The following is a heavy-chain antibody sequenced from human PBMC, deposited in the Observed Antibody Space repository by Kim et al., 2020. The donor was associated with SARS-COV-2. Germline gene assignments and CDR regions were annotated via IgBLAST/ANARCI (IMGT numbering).Heavy chain of an antibody. CDR2: ISSSSSYI. CDR3: ARDYPSEKLYGVDV. V-gene: IGHV3-21*01. CDR1: GFTFSSYS. Sequence: GGSLRLSCAASGFTFSSYSMNWVRQAPGKGLEWVSSISSSSSYISYPSSVKGRFTISRDNAKNSLYLQMNSLRAEDTAVYYCARDYPSEKLYGVDVWGQGPTVTGSS. J-gene: IGHJ6*02. D-gene: IGHD3-16*02.